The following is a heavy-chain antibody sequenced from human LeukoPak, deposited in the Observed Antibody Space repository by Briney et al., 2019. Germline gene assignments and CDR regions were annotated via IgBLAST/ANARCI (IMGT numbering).Heavy chain of an antibody. D-gene: IGHD3/OR15-3a*01. CDR3: ARESLDAARFDY. V-gene: IGHV4-61*02. J-gene: IGHJ4*02. CDR1: GDSISSGSSY. Sequence: SQTLSLTCTVSGDSISSGSSYWSWIRLPAGRGLEWIGRIYASGSTNYNPSLNSRVSISVDTSNNQFSLNLSSVTAADTAVYYCARESLDAARFDYWGQGTLVTVSS. CDR2: IYASGST.